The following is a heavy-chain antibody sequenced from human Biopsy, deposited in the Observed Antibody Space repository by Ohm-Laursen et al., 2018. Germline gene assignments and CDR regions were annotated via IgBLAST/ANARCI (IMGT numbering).Heavy chain of an antibody. CDR2: TYKGGNT. CDR1: GASITSYY. CDR3: ARDRPSSCYYAMGV. J-gene: IGHJ6*02. V-gene: IGHV4-4*07. Sequence: SETLSLTCTVSGASITSYYWSWIRQPAAKALEEIGHTYKGGNTNHNTSLKGRVSMSVDTSKNQLSLTLRSVTAADPAVYYFARDRPSSCYYAMGVWGQGTPVTVSS.